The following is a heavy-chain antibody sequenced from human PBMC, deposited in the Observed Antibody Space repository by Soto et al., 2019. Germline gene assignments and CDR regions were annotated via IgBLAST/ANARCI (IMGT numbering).Heavy chain of an antibody. CDR1: GGSISPYY. CDR3: AGRFDGHNYGYGMDV. J-gene: IGHJ6*02. D-gene: IGHD5-12*01. Sequence: QVQLQESGPGLVKPSETLSLTCIVSGGSISPYYWSWIRQPPGKGLEWIGFIYYNGMTNYNPSFKSRVTKCGDRATKQFSLKLGSVTAADTALYFCAGRFDGHNYGYGMDVWGQGTTVTVSS. CDR2: IYYNGMT. V-gene: IGHV4-59*12.